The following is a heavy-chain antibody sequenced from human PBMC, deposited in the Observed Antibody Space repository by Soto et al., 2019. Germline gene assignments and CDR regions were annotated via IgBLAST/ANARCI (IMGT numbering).Heavy chain of an antibody. Sequence: QVQLVESGGGVVQPGRSLRLSCAASGFTFSSYGMHWVRQAPGKGLEWVAVIWYDGSNKYYADSVKGRFTISRDNPKNTLYLQMNSLRAEDTAVYYCARATTRYGMDVWGQGTTVTVSS. CDR3: ARATTRYGMDV. CDR1: GFTFSSYG. CDR2: IWYDGSNK. V-gene: IGHV3-33*01. D-gene: IGHD1-1*01. J-gene: IGHJ6*02.